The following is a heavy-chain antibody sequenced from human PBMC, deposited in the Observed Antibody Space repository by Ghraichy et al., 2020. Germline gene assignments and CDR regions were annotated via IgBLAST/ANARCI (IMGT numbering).Heavy chain of an antibody. CDR3: GISIDRGPVNFYYYGMDF. CDR1: GFTFGRYR. V-gene: IGHV3-7*03. CDR2: IKPDGSDK. J-gene: IGHJ6*02. D-gene: IGHD3-10*01. Sequence: GESLNISCSAFGFTFGRYRMTCVRQVSRKVLEWVANIKPDGSDKHYVDSVKGRFTISRDNAGNSLHLQMNSLRAEDTAVYYCGISIDRGPVNFYYYGMDFWGHGTSV.